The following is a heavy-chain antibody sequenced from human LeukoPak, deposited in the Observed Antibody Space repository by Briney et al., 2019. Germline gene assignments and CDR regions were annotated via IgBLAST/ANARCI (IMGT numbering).Heavy chain of an antibody. CDR2: VSGYNGNT. V-gene: IGHV1-18*01. CDR1: GYTFTNNA. J-gene: IGHJ4*02. Sequence: GASVKVSCKASGYTFTNNAVSWVRQAPGQGLEWMGWVSGYNGNTNYAQKFQGRVTMTTDTFTSTAYMELTSLRSDDTAVYYCARDPPALFYFDYWGQGTLVTVSS. CDR3: ARDPPALFYFDY.